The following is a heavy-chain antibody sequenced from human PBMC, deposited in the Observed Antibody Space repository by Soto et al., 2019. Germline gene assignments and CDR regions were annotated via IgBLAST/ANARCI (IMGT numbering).Heavy chain of an antibody. D-gene: IGHD2-15*01. Sequence: GESLKISCKASGYKFTTFWLNWLRQTPGKGLEWLGRVDPTDSFTNYSPPFEGHVTISVDRSISTAYLQWNSLQASDTALYYCASPASGGSSDAFDVWGQGTTVTVS. CDR1: GYKFTTFW. CDR2: VDPTDSFT. V-gene: IGHV5-10-1*01. CDR3: ASPASGGSSDAFDV. J-gene: IGHJ3*01.